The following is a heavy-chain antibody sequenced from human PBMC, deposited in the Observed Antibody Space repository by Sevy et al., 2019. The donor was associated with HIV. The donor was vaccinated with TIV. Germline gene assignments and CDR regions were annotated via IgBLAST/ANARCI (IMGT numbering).Heavy chain of an antibody. CDR3: AKDFLCPNYYGTQFDF. CDR1: GFTFNSYA. Sequence: GGSLRLSCATSGFTFNSYAMSWVRQAPGKGLEWVSTISTGGGFTYYADSVKGRFSISRDNFNNTLFLQLNSLRADDTAMYYCAKDFLCPNYYGTQFDFWGQGTVVTVSS. D-gene: IGHD3-10*01. V-gene: IGHV3-23*01. J-gene: IGHJ4*02. CDR2: ISTGGGFT.